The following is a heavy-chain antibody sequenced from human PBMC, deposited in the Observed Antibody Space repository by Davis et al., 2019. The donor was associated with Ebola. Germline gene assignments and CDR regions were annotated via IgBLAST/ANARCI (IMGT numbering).Heavy chain of an antibody. CDR1: GGSISSSSYY. V-gene: IGHV4-39*01. CDR2: IYYSGST. D-gene: IGHD1-1*01. CDR3: ARVVGYGGFDP. Sequence: SETLSLTCTVSGGSISSSSYYWGWIRQPPGKGLEWIGSIYYSGSTYYNPSLKSRVTISVDTSKNQFSLTLSSVTAADTAVYYCARVVGYGGFDPWGQGTLVTVSS. J-gene: IGHJ5*02.